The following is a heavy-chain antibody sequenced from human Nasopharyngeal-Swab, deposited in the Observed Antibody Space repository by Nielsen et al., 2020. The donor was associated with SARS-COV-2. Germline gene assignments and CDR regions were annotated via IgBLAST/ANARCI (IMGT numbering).Heavy chain of an antibody. V-gene: IGHV3-30*18. CDR2: ISYDGSNK. D-gene: IGHD1-1*01. Sequence: GQSLTISCAASAFTFSSYGMHWVRQAPGKGLEWVAVISYDGSNKYYADSVKGRFTISRDNSKNTLYLQMNSLRAEDTAVYYCAKGGGTTGTVGLDIWGQGTMVTVSS. J-gene: IGHJ3*02. CDR1: AFTFSSYG. CDR3: AKGGGTTGTVGLDI.